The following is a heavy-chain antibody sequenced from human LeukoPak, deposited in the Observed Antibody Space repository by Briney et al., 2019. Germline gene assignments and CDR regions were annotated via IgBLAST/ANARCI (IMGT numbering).Heavy chain of an antibody. J-gene: IGHJ6*03. CDR2: ISSSGSTI. V-gene: IGHV3-11*04. D-gene: IGHD3-3*01. CDR1: GFTFSDYY. CDR3: ARGGTTYYDFWSGYHDSSMDV. Sequence: GGSLRLSCAASGFTFSDYYMSWIRQAPGKGLEWVSYISSSGSTIYYADSVKGRFTNSRDNAKNSLYLQMNSLRAEDTAVYYCARGGTTYYDFWSGYHDSSMDVWGKGTTVTVSS.